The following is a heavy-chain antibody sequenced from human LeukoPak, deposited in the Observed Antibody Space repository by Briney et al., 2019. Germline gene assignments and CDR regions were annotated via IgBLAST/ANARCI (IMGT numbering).Heavy chain of an antibody. Sequence: PGGSLRLSCAASGFTFSSYAMHWVRQAPGKGLEWVAVISYDGSNKYYADSVKGRFTISRDNSKNTLYLQMNSLRAEDTAVYYCARDYPPPDYWGQGTLVTVSS. CDR3: ARDYPPPDY. CDR2: ISYDGSNK. J-gene: IGHJ4*02. CDR1: GFTFSSYA. V-gene: IGHV3-30*04.